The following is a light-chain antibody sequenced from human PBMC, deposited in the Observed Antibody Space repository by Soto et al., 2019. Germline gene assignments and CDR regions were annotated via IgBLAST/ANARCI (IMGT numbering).Light chain of an antibody. CDR2: GNS. V-gene: IGLV1-40*01. Sequence: QSVLTQPPSGSGAPGQRVTISCTGSSSNIGAGYDVHWYQQLPGTAPKLLIYGNSNRPSGVPDRFSGSKSGTSASLAITGLQAEDEADYYCQSYDSSLSGYVFRTGTKVTVL. J-gene: IGLJ1*01. CDR1: SSNIGAGYD. CDR3: QSYDSSLSGYV.